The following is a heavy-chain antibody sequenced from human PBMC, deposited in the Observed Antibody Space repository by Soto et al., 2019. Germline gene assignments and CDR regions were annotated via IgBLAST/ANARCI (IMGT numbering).Heavy chain of an antibody. CDR2: IRGSGSST. CDR3: ARFIGTAAAGIDY. J-gene: IGHJ4*02. V-gene: IGHV3-23*01. CDR1: GFTFNSYA. Sequence: EVQLLESGGNLVQPGGSLRLSCAASGFTFNSYAMSWVRQAPGKGLEWVSGIRGSGSSTYYADSVKGRFTISRDNSKSTLFLQMNSVRAEDTAVYYCARFIGTAAAGIDYWGQGTLVTVSS. D-gene: IGHD6-13*01.